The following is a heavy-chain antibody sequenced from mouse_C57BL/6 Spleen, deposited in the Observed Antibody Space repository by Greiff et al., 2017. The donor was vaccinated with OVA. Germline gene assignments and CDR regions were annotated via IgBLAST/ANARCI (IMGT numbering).Heavy chain of an antibody. V-gene: IGHV1-53*01. J-gene: IGHJ1*03. CDR2: INPSNGGT. CDR3: AREGGGYYDWYFDV. Sequence: VQLQQPGTELVKPGASVKLSCKASGYTFTSYWMHWVKQRPGQGLEWIGNINPSNGGTNYNEKFKSKATLTVDKSSSTAYMQLSSLTSEDSAVYYCAREGGGYYDWYFDVWGTGTTVTVSS. CDR1: GYTFTSYW. D-gene: IGHD2-3*01.